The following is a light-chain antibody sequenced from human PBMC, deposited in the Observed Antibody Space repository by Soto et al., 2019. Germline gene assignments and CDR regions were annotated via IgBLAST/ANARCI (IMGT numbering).Light chain of an antibody. V-gene: IGKV4-1*01. CDR1: QSVLYSSNNKNY. CDR2: WAS. Sequence: DIVMTQSPDSLALSLGEXATINCKSSQSVLYSSNNKNYLAWYQQKPGQPPKLLIYWASTRESGVPDRFSGSGSGTDFTLTISSLQAEDVAVYYCQQYYSTPQTFGQGTKVDIK. CDR3: QQYYSTPQT. J-gene: IGKJ1*01.